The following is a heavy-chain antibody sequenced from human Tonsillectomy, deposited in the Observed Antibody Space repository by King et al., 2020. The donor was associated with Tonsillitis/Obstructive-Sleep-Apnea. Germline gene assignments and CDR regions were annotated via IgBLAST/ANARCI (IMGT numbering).Heavy chain of an antibody. J-gene: IGHJ6*03. Sequence: QLVQSGAEVKKPGSSVKVSCKASGGTFSSYAISWVRQAPGQGLEWMGGIIPIFGTANYAQKFQGRVTITADESTSTAYMELSSLRSVDTAVYYCARASLVTKDDYYYYYMDVWGKGTTVTVSS. CDR2: IIPIFGTA. V-gene: IGHV1-69*12. CDR1: GGTFSSYA. CDR3: ARASLVTKDDYYYYYMDV. D-gene: IGHD4-11*01.